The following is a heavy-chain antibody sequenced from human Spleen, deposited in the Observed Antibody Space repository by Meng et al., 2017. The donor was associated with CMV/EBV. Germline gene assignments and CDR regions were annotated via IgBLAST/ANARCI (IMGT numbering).Heavy chain of an antibody. CDR1: GFTFSSYG. Sequence: GESLKISCAASGFTFSSYGMHWVRQAPGKGLEWVSSISSSSSYIYYADSVKGRFTISRDNAKNSLYLEMSSLRAEDTAIYYCARGPRQLASPNYNGMDVWGQGTTVTVSS. V-gene: IGHV3-21*01. D-gene: IGHD6-6*01. CDR2: ISSSSSYI. J-gene: IGHJ6*02. CDR3: ARGPRQLASPNYNGMDV.